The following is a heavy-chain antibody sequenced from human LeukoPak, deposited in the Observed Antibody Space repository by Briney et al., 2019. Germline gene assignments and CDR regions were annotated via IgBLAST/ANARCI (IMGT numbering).Heavy chain of an antibody. D-gene: IGHD3-9*01. CDR1: GYTFTSYG. CDR2: ISAYNGNT. V-gene: IGHV1-18*01. J-gene: IGHJ4*02. Sequence: GASVKVSCKASGYTFTSYGISWVRQAPGQGLEWMGWISAYNGNTNYAQKLQGRVTMTTDTSTSTAYMELRSLRSDDTAVYYCARHRPVLRYFDWSKGNFDYWGQGTLVTVSS. CDR3: ARHRPVLRYFDWSKGNFDY.